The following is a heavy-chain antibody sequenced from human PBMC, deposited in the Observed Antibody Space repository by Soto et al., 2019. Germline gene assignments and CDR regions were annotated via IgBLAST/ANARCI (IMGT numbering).Heavy chain of an antibody. CDR2: IRSKAYGGTT. V-gene: IGHV3-49*03. Sequence: GGSLRLSCTASGFTFGDYAMSWFRQAPGKGLEWVGFIRSKAYGGTTEYAASVKGRFTISRDDSKSIAYLQMNSLKTEDTAVYYCTRDKGEVVITIFGVALSRTYYMDVWGKGTTVTVSS. D-gene: IGHD3-3*01. J-gene: IGHJ6*03. CDR1: GFTFGDYA. CDR3: TRDKGEVVITIFGVALSRTYYMDV.